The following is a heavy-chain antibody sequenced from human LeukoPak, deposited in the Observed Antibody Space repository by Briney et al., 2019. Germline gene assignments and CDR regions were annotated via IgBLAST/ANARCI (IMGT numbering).Heavy chain of an antibody. CDR2: IYYSGNT. CDR3: ARDLRSYYGSGSYYIPGDY. Sequence: SETLSLTCTVSGGSISTDYWSWIRQPPGKGLEWIGYIYYSGNTNYNPSLKSRVTISVDTSKNQFSLKLSSVTAADTAVYYCARDLRSYYGSGSYYIPGDYWGQGTLVTVSS. J-gene: IGHJ4*02. D-gene: IGHD3-10*01. V-gene: IGHV4-59*01. CDR1: GGSISTDY.